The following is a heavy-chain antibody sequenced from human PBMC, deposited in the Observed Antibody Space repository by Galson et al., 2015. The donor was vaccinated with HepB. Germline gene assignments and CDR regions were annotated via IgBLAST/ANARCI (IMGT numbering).Heavy chain of an antibody. CDR3: ARDPLSRWYSSGWYSFDY. CDR2: INPNSGGT. CDR1: GYTFTGYY. Sequence: SVKVSCKASGYTFTGYYMHWVRQAPGQGLEWMGRINPNSGGTNYAQKFQGRVTMTRDTSISTAYMELSRLGSDDTAVYYCARDPLSRWYSSGWYSFDYWGQGTLVTVSS. J-gene: IGHJ4*02. D-gene: IGHD6-19*01. V-gene: IGHV1-2*06.